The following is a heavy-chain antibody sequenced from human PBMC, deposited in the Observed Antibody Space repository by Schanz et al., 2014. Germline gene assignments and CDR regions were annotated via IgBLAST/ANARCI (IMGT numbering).Heavy chain of an antibody. D-gene: IGHD3-16*01. CDR2: INNAGSDT. CDR3: ARGAGGLDT. J-gene: IGHJ5*02. Sequence: EVQLVESGGGLVQPGESLRLSCAASGFSFSNYWMHWVRQGPGSGLVWVSHINNAGSDTTYADSVKGRFTISRDNTRNTLYLQMNSLSAEDTAVYYCARGAGGLDTWGQGTLVTVSS. V-gene: IGHV3-74*01. CDR1: GFSFSNYW.